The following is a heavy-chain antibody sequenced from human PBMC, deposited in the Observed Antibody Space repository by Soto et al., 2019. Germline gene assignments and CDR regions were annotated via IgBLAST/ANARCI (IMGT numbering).Heavy chain of an antibody. CDR1: GFTFSSYG. J-gene: IGHJ6*02. D-gene: IGHD6-13*01. V-gene: IGHV3-33*01. CDR2: IWYDGSNK. CDR3: ARDRVEAAPRGYYYGMDV. Sequence: XESLRLSCAASGFTFSSYGMHWVRQAPGKGLEWVAVIWYDGSNKYYADSVKGRFTISRDNSKNTLYLQMNSLRAEDTAVYYCARDRVEAAPRGYYYGMDVWGQGTTVTVSS.